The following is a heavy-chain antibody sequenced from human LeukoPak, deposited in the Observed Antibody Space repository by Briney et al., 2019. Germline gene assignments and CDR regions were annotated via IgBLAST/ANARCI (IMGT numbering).Heavy chain of an antibody. CDR1: GFTVSSNY. CDR3: AKVRATVTTSLDY. Sequence: GALRLSCAASGFTVSSNYMSWVRQAPGKGLEWVSVIYSGGSTYYADSVKGRFTISRDNSKNTLYLQMNSLRAEDTAVYYCAKVRATVTTSLDYWGQGTLVTVSS. J-gene: IGHJ4*02. V-gene: IGHV3-53*01. CDR2: IYSGGST. D-gene: IGHD4-17*01.